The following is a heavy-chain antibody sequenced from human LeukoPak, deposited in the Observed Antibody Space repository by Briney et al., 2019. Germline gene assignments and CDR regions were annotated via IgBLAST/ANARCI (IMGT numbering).Heavy chain of an antibody. V-gene: IGHV3-23*01. Sequence: GGSLRLSCAASGFTFSSYAMNWVRRAPGKGLEWVSGFDDSGRSTYYADSVKGRFTISRDNSKNTLFLQMNSLRAEDTAVYYCAKLASSRYYYDSSGYYSDFDYWGQGTLVTVSS. D-gene: IGHD3-22*01. CDR1: GFTFSSYA. CDR2: FDDSGRST. J-gene: IGHJ4*02. CDR3: AKLASSRYYYDSSGYYSDFDY.